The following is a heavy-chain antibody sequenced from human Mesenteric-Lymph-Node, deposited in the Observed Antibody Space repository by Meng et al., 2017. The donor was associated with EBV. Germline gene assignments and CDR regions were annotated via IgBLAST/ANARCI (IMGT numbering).Heavy chain of an antibody. CDR2: IYYSGTT. CDR3: ARDHRGSPGLDH. V-gene: IGHV4-39*07. CDR1: GGSTRRSSFC. J-gene: IGHJ5*02. D-gene: IGHD1-26*01. Sequence: QLRRMGTGSGLWKPPRAPCITLTVPGGSTRRSSFCWAWTRQPPGEGLEWIGSIYYSGTTYYNPSLKSRVTISEDTSKNQLSLKLNSVTAADTAVYYCARDHRGSPGLDHWGQGTLVTVSS.